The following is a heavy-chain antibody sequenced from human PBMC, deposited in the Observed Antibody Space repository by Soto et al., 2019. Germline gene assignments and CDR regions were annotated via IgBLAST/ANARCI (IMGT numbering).Heavy chain of an antibody. D-gene: IGHD1-26*01. V-gene: IGHV3-23*01. CDR2: ISGSGGST. J-gene: IGHJ6*03. CDR3: AKHRSSGSYYDYYYYYMDV. CDR1: GFTFSSYA. Sequence: EVQLLESGGGLVQPGGSLRLSCAASGFTFSSYAMSWVRQAPGKGLEWVSAISGSGGSTYYADSVKGRFTISRDNSKNTLYLQMHHMRAEDTAVYYCAKHRSSGSYYDYYYYYMDVWGKGTTVTVSS.